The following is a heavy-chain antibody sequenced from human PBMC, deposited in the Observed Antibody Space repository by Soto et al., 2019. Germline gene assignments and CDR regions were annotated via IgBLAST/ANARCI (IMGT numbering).Heavy chain of an antibody. V-gene: IGHV4-59*01. Sequence: SETLSLTCTVSGGFISSYYWSWIWQSPGKGLELIGYIHHTGSTNYNPSLKSRVTMSLDTSRNQFSLKLYSVTAADTAVYYCARSIDSSGFYFSNCWGQGTLVTVSS. CDR1: GGFISSYY. CDR2: IHHTGST. J-gene: IGHJ4*02. CDR3: ARSIDSSGFYFSNC. D-gene: IGHD3-22*01.